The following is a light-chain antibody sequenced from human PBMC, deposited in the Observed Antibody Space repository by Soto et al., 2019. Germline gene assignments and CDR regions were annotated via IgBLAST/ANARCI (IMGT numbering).Light chain of an antibody. CDR1: SSDGGGYND. Sequence: QSALTQPASVSGSPGQSITISCTGTSSDGGGYNDVSWYQQHPGKAPKLMIYDVSNRPSGVSNRFSGSKSGNTASLTISGLQVEDEADYYCSSYTSSSPDVVFGGGTKLTVL. CDR3: SSYTSSSPDVV. CDR2: DVS. V-gene: IGLV2-14*01. J-gene: IGLJ2*01.